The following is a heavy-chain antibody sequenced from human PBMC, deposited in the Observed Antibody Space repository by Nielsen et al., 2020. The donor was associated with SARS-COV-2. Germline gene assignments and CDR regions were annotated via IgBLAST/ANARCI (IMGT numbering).Heavy chain of an antibody. D-gene: IGHD3-10*01. CDR2: IYESGSA. J-gene: IGHJ4*02. CDR1: GGTINDYY. V-gene: IGHV4-59*01. CDR3: ARGLLLLWFGYPSKYYFDF. Sequence: SETLSLTCSVSGGTINDYYWSWIRQPPGKGLEWIGYIYESGSANYNPSLKSRVNISVDTSKNQFSLRLSSVTAADTAVYYCARGLLLLWFGYPSKYYFDFWGPGTLVTVSS.